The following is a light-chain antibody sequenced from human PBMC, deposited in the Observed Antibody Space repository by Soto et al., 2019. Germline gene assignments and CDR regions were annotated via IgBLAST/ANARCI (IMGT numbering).Light chain of an antibody. V-gene: IGKV1-5*01. CDR3: QQYNSYSSFT. Sequence: DIQMTQSPSTLSASVGDRFTITCRASQSISSWLAWYQQKPGKAPKVLIYDASSLESGVPSRFSGSGSGTEFTLTISSLQPDDFATYYCQQYNSYSSFTFGQGTKLEIK. CDR2: DAS. CDR1: QSISSW. J-gene: IGKJ2*01.